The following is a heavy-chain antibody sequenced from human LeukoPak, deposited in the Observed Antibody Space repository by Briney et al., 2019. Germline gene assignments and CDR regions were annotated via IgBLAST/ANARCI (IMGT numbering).Heavy chain of an antibody. CDR3: VKGTAQWLVDYYYGMDV. D-gene: IGHD6-19*01. J-gene: IGHJ6*01. CDR2: ISWNSDII. V-gene: IGHV3-9*01. Sequence: PGRSLRLSCAASGFTFDDYAMHWVRQVPGKGLEWVSGISWNSDIIGNADSVKGRFTISRDNAKNSLYLQMNSLRPEDTALYYCVKGTAQWLVDYYYGMDVWGQGTTVTVSS. CDR1: GFTFDDYA.